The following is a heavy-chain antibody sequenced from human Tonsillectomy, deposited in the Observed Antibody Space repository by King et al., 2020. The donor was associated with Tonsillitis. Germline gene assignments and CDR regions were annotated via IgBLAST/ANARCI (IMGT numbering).Heavy chain of an antibody. Sequence: QLQESGPGLVKPSETLSLTCSVSGGSISSRNHFWGWIRQSPGLGLEWIGSVFYSGTTYYNPSLKSRVAISLDTSKNQFSLRLTSVIAADAAVYYCANALAVIPGAPTAYFHLWGRGTLITVSS. J-gene: IGHJ2*01. CDR3: ANALAVIPGAPTAYFHL. V-gene: IGHV4-39*01. CDR1: GGSISSRNHF. D-gene: IGHD4/OR15-4a*01. CDR2: VFYSGTT.